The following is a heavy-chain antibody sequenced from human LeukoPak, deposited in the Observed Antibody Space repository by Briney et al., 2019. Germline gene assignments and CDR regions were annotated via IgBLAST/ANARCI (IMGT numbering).Heavy chain of an antibody. V-gene: IGHV3-48*03. Sequence: GGSLGLSCAASGFTFSSYEMNWVRQAPGKGLEWVSYISGSGSTIYYADSVKGRFTISRDNAKNSLYLQMNSLRAEDTAVYYCARVWYDSSGYYFPIYFDYWGQGTLVTVSS. CDR3: ARVWYDSSGYYFPIYFDY. CDR1: GFTFSSYE. CDR2: ISGSGSTI. J-gene: IGHJ4*02. D-gene: IGHD3-22*01.